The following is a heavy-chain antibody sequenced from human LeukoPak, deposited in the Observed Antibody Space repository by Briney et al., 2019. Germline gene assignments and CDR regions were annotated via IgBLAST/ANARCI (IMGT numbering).Heavy chain of an antibody. Sequence: SETLSLTCSVSDGSMSETGYYWGWIRQHPGKGLEWIGYVYYTGSTNYNPSLKSRVTMFEDKSKNQFSLRLYSVTVADTAVYYCARHFAYSSSSYFDYWGQGSLVTVSS. V-gene: IGHV4-61*05. J-gene: IGHJ4*02. D-gene: IGHD6-6*01. CDR3: ARHFAYSSSSYFDY. CDR1: DGSMSETGYY. CDR2: VYYTGST.